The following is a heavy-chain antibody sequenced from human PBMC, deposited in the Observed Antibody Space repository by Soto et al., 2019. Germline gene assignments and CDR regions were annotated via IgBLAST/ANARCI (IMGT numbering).Heavy chain of an antibody. CDR2: ISSSGSYI. Sequence: EVQLVESGGGLVKPGGSLRLSCAASGFTFSSYSMGWVRQAPGKGLEWVAYISSSGSYIYYADSVKGRFTVSRDNAKNSVLLQMNSLRAEDTAVYYCARGGYDLNSFDPWGQGTLVPVSS. D-gene: IGHD3-22*01. CDR3: ARGGYDLNSFDP. CDR1: GFTFSSYS. V-gene: IGHV3-21*06. J-gene: IGHJ5*02.